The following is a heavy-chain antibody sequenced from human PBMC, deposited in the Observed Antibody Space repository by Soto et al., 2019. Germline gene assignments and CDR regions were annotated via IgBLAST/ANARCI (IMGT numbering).Heavy chain of an antibody. J-gene: IGHJ4*02. V-gene: IGHV1-3*01. CDR1: GYTFTSYA. D-gene: IGHD3-3*01. CDR3: ARRGQRSANDY. Sequence: ASVKVSCKASGYTFTSYAMHWVRQAPGQRLEWMGWINAGNGNTKYSQKFQSRDTITRDTSASTAYMELSSLRSEDTAVYYCARRGQRSANDYWGQGTLVTVSS. CDR2: INAGNGNT.